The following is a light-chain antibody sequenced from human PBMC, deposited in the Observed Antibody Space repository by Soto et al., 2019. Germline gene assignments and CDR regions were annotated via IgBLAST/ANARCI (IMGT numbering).Light chain of an antibody. V-gene: IGKV1-5*01. J-gene: IGKJ2*01. CDR1: QSISTS. CDR2: DAS. CDR3: QQYSIYWNT. Sequence: DIQMTQSPSSMSASVGDRVTITCRASQSISTSLNWYQQKPGKAPKLLIYDASTLESGVPSRFSGSGSGTEFTLTISSLQPDDFATYYCQQYSIYWNTFGQGTKLEIK.